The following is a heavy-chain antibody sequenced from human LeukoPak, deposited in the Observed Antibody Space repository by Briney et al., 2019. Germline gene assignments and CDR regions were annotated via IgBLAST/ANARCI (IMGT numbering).Heavy chain of an antibody. Sequence: PSETLSLTCTVSGGSISSNSYYWSWIRQPPGKGLEWIGEINHSGSTNYNPSLKSRVTISVDTSKNQFSLKLSSVTAADTAVYYCARGLRRITMVRGVIRVWFDPWGQGTLVTVSS. CDR2: INHSGST. CDR1: GGSISSNSYY. J-gene: IGHJ5*02. CDR3: ARGLRRITMVRGVIRVWFDP. V-gene: IGHV4-39*07. D-gene: IGHD3-10*01.